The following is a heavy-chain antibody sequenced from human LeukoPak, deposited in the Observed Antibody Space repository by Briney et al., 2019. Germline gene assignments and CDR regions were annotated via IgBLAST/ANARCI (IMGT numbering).Heavy chain of an antibody. D-gene: IGHD3-10*01. CDR3: ARANYYGSGKKDLDY. CDR1: GYTFTTYD. CDR2: MNPNSGNT. J-gene: IGHJ4*02. Sequence: GASVKVSCKASGYTFTTYDINWVRQATGQGLERMGWMNPNSGNTGYAQKFQGRVTMTRNTSMSTAYMELNGLRSEDTAVYYCARANYYGSGKKDLDYWGQGTLVTVSS. V-gene: IGHV1-8*01.